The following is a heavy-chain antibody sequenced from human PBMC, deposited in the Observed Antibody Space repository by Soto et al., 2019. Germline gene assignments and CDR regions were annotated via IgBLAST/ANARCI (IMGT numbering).Heavy chain of an antibody. J-gene: IGHJ4*01. CDR2: ISWNSGSI. D-gene: IGHD6-19*01. Sequence: EVQLVESGGGLVQPGRSLRLSCAASGFTFDDYAMHWVRQAPGKGLEWVSGISWNSGSIGYADSVKGRFTLSRDNAKNSLYLQMSSLGAEDTAVYFCARVAYSYGWIFDYWGQGTLVTVSS. CDR3: ARVAYSYGWIFDY. V-gene: IGHV3-9*01. CDR1: GFTFDDYA.